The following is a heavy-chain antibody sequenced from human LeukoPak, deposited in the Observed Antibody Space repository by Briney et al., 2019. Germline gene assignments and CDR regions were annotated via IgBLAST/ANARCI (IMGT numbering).Heavy chain of an antibody. V-gene: IGHV4-4*07. CDR3: ARGHRNSRSKPPRLSWFDP. D-gene: IGHD2/OR15-2a*01. CDR2: VHASGST. J-gene: IGHJ5*02. CDR1: GDSMSSYY. Sequence: KSSETLSLTCTVSGDSMSSYYWTWIRQPAGKGLEWIGRVHASGSTNYNPSLKSRVTISVDTSKNQFSLKLSSVTAADTAVYYCARGHRNSRSKPPRLSWFDPWGQGTLVTVSS.